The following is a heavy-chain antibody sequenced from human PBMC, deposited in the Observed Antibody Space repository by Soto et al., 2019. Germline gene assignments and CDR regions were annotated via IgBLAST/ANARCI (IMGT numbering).Heavy chain of an antibody. Sequence: QVQLQESGPGLVKPSETLSLTCTVSGGSISSYYWSWIRQPPGKGLEWIGYIFYSGSTNYNPSLKSRLTISVDTSKNQFSLKLTSVTAADTAVYSCARVGDWFDPWGQGTLVTVSS. CDR3: ARVGDWFDP. CDR1: GGSISSYY. V-gene: IGHV4-59*01. CDR2: IFYSGST. D-gene: IGHD3-16*01. J-gene: IGHJ5*02.